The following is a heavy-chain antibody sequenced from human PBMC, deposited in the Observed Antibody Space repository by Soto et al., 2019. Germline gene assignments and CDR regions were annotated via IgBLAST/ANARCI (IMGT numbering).Heavy chain of an antibody. Sequence: PSETLSLTCTVSGGSITTAGYCWSWIRQPPGKALEWIRYVYHTGNASPKPSLKNRVTISLDRSKNRFSLKMTSVTAADTALYYCAGRPFYYYGLDVWGQGTTVTVSS. V-gene: IGHV4-30-2*01. CDR3: AGRPFYYYGLDV. J-gene: IGHJ6*02. CDR1: GGSITTAGYC. D-gene: IGHD2-15*01. CDR2: VYHTGNA.